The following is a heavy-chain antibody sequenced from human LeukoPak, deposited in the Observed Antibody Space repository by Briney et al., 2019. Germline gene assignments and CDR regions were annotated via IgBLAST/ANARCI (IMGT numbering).Heavy chain of an antibody. CDR2: IKQDGSEG. V-gene: IGHV3-7*01. D-gene: IGHD6-13*01. Sequence: GGSLRLSCAASGFTFSTNWKSWVRKAPGPGQERVANIKQDGSEGYYLDSLKGRFTISRDNAKNSLYLQMNSLRAEDTAVYYCARDLFAAAAGTMDWGQGTLVTVSS. J-gene: IGHJ4*02. CDR3: ARDLFAAAAGTMD. CDR1: GFTFSTNW.